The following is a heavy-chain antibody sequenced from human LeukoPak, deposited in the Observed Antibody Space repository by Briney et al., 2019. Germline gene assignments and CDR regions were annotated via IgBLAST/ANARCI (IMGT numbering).Heavy chain of an antibody. CDR2: IYSSGST. J-gene: IGHJ5*02. D-gene: IGHD2-2*01. CDR1: GGSINSYN. Sequence: SETLSLTCTVSGGSINSYNWSWIRQPPGKGLEWIGRIYSSGSTTYNPSLKSRVTMSVDTSKNQFSLRLSSVTAADTAVYYCARVQYLRTDWFDPWGQGTLVTVSS. CDR3: ARVQYLRTDWFDP. V-gene: IGHV4-4*07.